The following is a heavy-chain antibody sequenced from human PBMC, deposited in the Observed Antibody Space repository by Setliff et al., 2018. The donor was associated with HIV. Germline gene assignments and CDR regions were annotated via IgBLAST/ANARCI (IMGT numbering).Heavy chain of an antibody. CDR2: ISGTASST. D-gene: IGHD3-3*01. Sequence: PGGSLRLSCAASGFTFSDYAISWVRQAPGKGLEWVSTISGTASSTYVADSVMGRFTISRDNSKNTLYLQMNFLRAEDTAIYYCAKDRSSAVGDFWSGYPFDSWGQGTLVTVSS. CDR1: GFTFSDYA. J-gene: IGHJ4*02. V-gene: IGHV3-23*01. CDR3: AKDRSSAVGDFWSGYPFDS.